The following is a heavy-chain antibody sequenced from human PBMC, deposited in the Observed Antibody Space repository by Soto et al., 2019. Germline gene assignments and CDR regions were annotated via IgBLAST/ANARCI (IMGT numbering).Heavy chain of an antibody. J-gene: IGHJ3*02. CDR1: GFTFSGHW. D-gene: IGHD2-2*01. Sequence: EVQLVESGGDLVQPGGSLRLSCAASGFTFSGHWMHWVRQVPGKGLECVSRINTDGGSAAYADSVKGRFTISRDNAKNTLYLKMKGLRAEDTAVYYCAREAGYCSRTSCYRRAFDTWGQGTTVTV. V-gene: IGHV3-74*03. CDR3: AREAGYCSRTSCYRRAFDT. CDR2: INTDGGSA.